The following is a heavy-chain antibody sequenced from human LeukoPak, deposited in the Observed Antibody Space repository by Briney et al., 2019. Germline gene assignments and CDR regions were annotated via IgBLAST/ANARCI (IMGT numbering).Heavy chain of an antibody. CDR3: ARSIGYCSGGSCFLGWFDP. Sequence: SETLSLTCAVSGYSIGSGFYWGWIRQPPGKGLEWIGSIFHSGSTYYNPSLKSRVTISVDTSKNQFSLKLSSVTAADTAVYYCARSIGYCSGGSCFLGWFDPWGQGTLVTVSS. CDR2: IFHSGST. J-gene: IGHJ5*02. D-gene: IGHD2-15*01. V-gene: IGHV4-38-2*01. CDR1: GYSIGSGFY.